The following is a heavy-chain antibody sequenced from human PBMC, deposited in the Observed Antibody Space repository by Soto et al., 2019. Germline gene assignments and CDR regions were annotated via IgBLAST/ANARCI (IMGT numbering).Heavy chain of an antibody. D-gene: IGHD3-16*01. CDR3: AGPGEQHRY. Sequence: RHSCAAAGVTISSYAMSRVRQAPGKGLEWVSGISGSGTGTYYADSVKGRFTISRDDSKNTLYLQMNSLRAEDTAVYYCAGPGEQHRYWGQGTLVTVSS. CDR2: ISGSGTGT. J-gene: IGHJ4*02. CDR1: GVTISSYA. V-gene: IGHV3-23*01.